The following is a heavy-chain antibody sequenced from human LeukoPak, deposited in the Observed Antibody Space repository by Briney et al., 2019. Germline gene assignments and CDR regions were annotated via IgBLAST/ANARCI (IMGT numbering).Heavy chain of an antibody. Sequence: SETLSLTCTASGVTISSYYGSCIRQPPGKGLEWIGYIYYSGSTNYNPSLKSRVTISVDTSKNQFSLKLSSVTAADTAVYYCAITKTGLAVAGISYFDHCGQGSLVTVSS. CDR2: IYYSGST. D-gene: IGHD6-19*01. CDR1: GVTISSYY. CDR3: AITKTGLAVAGISYFDH. J-gene: IGHJ4*02. V-gene: IGHV4-59*08.